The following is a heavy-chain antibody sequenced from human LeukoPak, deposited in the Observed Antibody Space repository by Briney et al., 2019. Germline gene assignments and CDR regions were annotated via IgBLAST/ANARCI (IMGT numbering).Heavy chain of an antibody. V-gene: IGHV1-24*01. J-gene: IGHJ4*02. CDR2: FDPNDGET. D-gene: IGHD2-2*01. CDR1: GYTLSELS. CDR3: ATDIYCSSTSCYKGY. Sequence: RRVSVTVSCTGCGYTLSELSMQWVGQAPGKGGEGVGGFDPNDGETIYAHKFQSRLTITEDNSTDTAYMEMSSLRSEDTAVYYCATDIYCSSTSCYKGYWGQGTLVTASS.